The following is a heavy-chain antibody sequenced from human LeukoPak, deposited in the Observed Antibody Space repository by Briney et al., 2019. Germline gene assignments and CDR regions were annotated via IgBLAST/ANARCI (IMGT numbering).Heavy chain of an antibody. V-gene: IGHV3-48*04. Sequence: PGGSLRLSCAASGFTFSSYSMNWVRQAPGKGLEWVSYISSSGSTIYYADSVKGRFTISRDNAKNSLYLQMNSLRAEDTAVYYCARDLGPIYGSGSYSPWGQGTLVTVSS. D-gene: IGHD3-10*01. CDR2: ISSSGSTI. J-gene: IGHJ5*02. CDR1: GFTFSSYS. CDR3: ARDLGPIYGSGSYSP.